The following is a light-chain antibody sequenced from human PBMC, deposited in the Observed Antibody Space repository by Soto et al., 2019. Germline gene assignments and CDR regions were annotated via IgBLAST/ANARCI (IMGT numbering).Light chain of an antibody. J-gene: IGKJ4*01. CDR1: QSISSN. V-gene: IGKV3-15*01. CDR3: QQNNNWPRAT. CDR2: RTS. Sequence: EIVMTQSPATLSVSPGERATLSCRASQSISSNLAWYQQKPGQAPRLLMFRTSSRATGFPARFSGSGSGTDFNLTISSLQYEDFGVYYCQQNNNWPRATFGGGTKVEIK.